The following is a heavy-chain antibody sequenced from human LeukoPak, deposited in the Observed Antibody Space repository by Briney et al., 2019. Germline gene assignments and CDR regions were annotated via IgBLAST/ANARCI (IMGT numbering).Heavy chain of an antibody. CDR1: GYTFTSYG. CDR3: ARLPLNDYGDYEDY. CDR2: INTNTGNP. D-gene: IGHD4-17*01. J-gene: IGHJ4*02. Sequence: ASVKVSCKASGYTFTSYGMNWVRQAPGQGLEWMGWINTNTGNPTYAQGFTGRFVFSLDTSVSTAYLQISSLKAEDTAVYYCARLPLNDYGDYEDYWGQGTLVTVSS. V-gene: IGHV7-4-1*02.